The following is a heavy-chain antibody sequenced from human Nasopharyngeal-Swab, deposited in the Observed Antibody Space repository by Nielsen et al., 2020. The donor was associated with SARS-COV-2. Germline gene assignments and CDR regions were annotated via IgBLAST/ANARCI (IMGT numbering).Heavy chain of an antibody. J-gene: IGHJ4*02. V-gene: IGHV4-30-2*01. CDR1: GGSISSGFYS. Sequence: LRLSCAVSGGSISSGFYSWSWIRQPPGKGLEWIGYIYHSGNTYYNPSLKSRVTISVDRSKNQFSLRLSSVTAADTAAYYCARKYCNGDCYFDCWGQGTLVTVSS. CDR3: ARKYCNGDCYFDC. CDR2: IYHSGNT. D-gene: IGHD2-21*02.